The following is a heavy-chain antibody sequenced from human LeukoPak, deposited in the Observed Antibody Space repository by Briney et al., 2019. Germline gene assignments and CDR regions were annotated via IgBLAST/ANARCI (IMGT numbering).Heavy chain of an antibody. Sequence: GGSLRLSCAASGFTFDDYAMHWVRQAPGKGLEWVSLISGDGGATHYADSVKGRYTISRDNSKNSLYLQMNSLRTEDTAFYYCAKDMAYSSGWYGIDYWGQGTLVTVSS. CDR1: GFTFDDYA. CDR3: AKDMAYSSGWYGIDY. CDR2: ISGDGGAT. D-gene: IGHD6-19*01. J-gene: IGHJ4*02. V-gene: IGHV3-43*02.